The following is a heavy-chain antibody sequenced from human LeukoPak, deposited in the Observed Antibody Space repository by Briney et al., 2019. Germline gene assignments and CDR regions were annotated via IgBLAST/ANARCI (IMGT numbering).Heavy chain of an antibody. D-gene: IGHD6-19*01. V-gene: IGHV3-23*01. Sequence: GRSLRLSCAASGFTFSNYAMSSVRQAPGKGLESVSSMSGSGGSTYYADSVKGRFTISRDNSKNTLYLQMNNLRAEDTALYYCAKNQGQWLVPVDYWGQGTLVTVSS. J-gene: IGHJ4*02. CDR1: GFTFSNYA. CDR3: AKNQGQWLVPVDY. CDR2: MSGSGGST.